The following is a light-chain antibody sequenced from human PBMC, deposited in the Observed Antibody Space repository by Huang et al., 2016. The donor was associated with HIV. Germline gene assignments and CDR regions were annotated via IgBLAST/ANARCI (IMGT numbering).Light chain of an antibody. CDR1: ESVRNF. CDR3: QQRDIWPLT. Sequence: EIVLTQSPATLSLSPGEGATLSCRANESVRNFLAWYQQKPCQAPRLLIHGASNRAAGVPARFSGTGSGTDFTLTINSLEPEDFGFYYCQQRDIWPLTFGPGTRVDIK. CDR2: GAS. J-gene: IGKJ3*01. V-gene: IGKV3-11*01.